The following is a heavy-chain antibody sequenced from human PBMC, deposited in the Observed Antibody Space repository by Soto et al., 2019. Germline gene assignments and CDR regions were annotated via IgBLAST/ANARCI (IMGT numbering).Heavy chain of an antibody. V-gene: IGHV3-23*01. Sequence: EVQLLESGGGLVQPGGSLRLSCAASGFTFSSYAMSWVRQAPGKGLEWVSAISGSGGSTYYADSVQGRFTISRDNSKNTLYLQMNSVRADDTAVYYCAKALVIPEEYYYYGMDVWGRGTTVTVSS. J-gene: IGHJ6*02. CDR3: AKALVIPEEYYYYGMDV. D-gene: IGHD3-9*01. CDR1: GFTFSSYA. CDR2: ISGSGGST.